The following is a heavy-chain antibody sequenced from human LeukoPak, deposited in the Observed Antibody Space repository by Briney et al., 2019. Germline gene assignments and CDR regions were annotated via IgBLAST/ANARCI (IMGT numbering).Heavy chain of an antibody. CDR2: ISSSSSYI. D-gene: IGHD3-16*01. CDR1: GFTFSSYS. CDR3: ARDTQGEPDDAFDI. V-gene: IGHV3-21*01. J-gene: IGHJ3*02. Sequence: GGSLRLSCAASGFTFSSYSMNWVRQAPGKGLEWVSSISSSSSYICYADSVKGRFTISRDNAKNSLYLQMNSLRAEDTAVYYCARDTQGEPDDAFDIWGQGTMVTVSS.